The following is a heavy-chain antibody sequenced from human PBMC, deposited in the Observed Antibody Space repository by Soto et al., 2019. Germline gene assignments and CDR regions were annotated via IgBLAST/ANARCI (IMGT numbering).Heavy chain of an antibody. V-gene: IGHV1-46*01. CDR2: INPSGGST. J-gene: IGHJ5*02. CDR3: ASTPHYYDSSGYYYSWFDP. CDR1: GYTFTSYY. D-gene: IGHD3-22*01. Sequence: ASVKVSCKASGYTFTSYYMHWVRQAPGQGLEWMGIINPSGGSTSYAQKFQGRATMTRDTSTSTVYMELSSLRSEDTAVYYCASTPHYYDSSGYYYSWFDPWGQGTLVTVSS.